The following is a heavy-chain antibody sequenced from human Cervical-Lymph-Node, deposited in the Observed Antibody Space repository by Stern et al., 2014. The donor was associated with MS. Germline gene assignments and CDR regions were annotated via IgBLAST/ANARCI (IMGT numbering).Heavy chain of an antibody. CDR2: ISYDGKNK. CDR1: GFTFSSFG. Sequence: VHLVESGGGVVQPGRSLRLSCAVSGFTFSSFGMHWVRQAPGKGLEWLAVISYDGKNKYYGDPVKGRFTISRDNNRNTLYLQMHSLRVEDTAVYYCAKDSLYFFYGMDVWGQGTTVTVSS. J-gene: IGHJ6*02. CDR3: AKDSLYFFYGMDV. V-gene: IGHV3-30*18.